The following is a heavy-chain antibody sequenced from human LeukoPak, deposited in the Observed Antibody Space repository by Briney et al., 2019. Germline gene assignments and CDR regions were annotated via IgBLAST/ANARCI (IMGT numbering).Heavy chain of an antibody. Sequence: PGGSLRLSCAVSGFTFSSYSMNWVRQAPGKGLEWVSYISSSSSTIYYADSVKGRFTISRDNSKNTLYLQMNSLRAEDTAVYYCAKDGGGIAAAGTWENWFDPWGQGTLVTVSS. J-gene: IGHJ5*02. V-gene: IGHV3-48*01. D-gene: IGHD6-13*01. CDR2: ISSSSSTI. CDR1: GFTFSSYS. CDR3: AKDGGGIAAAGTWENWFDP.